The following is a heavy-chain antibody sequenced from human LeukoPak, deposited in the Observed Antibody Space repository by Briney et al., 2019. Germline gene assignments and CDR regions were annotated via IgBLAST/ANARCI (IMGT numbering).Heavy chain of an antibody. Sequence: GGSLRLSCAASGFTVSSNYMSWVRQAPGKGLEWVSVIYSGGSTYYADPVKGRFTISRDNSKNTLYLQMNSLRAEDTAVYYCAKVRDGYSYGPNWFDPWGQGTLVTVSS. J-gene: IGHJ5*02. CDR1: GFTVSSNY. D-gene: IGHD5-18*01. CDR2: IYSGGST. V-gene: IGHV3-53*01. CDR3: AKVRDGYSYGPNWFDP.